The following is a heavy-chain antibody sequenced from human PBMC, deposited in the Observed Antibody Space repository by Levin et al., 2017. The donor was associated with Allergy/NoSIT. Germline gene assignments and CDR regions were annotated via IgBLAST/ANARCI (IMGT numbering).Heavy chain of an antibody. CDR2: ISYDGSNK. CDR1: GFTFSSYG. CDR3: AKGDEGAAGTGDAFDI. J-gene: IGHJ3*02. D-gene: IGHD6-13*01. V-gene: IGHV3-30*18. Sequence: GESLKISCAASGFTFSSYGMHWVRQAPGKGLEWVAVISYDGSNKYYADSVKGRFTISRDNSKNTLYLQMNSLRAEDTAVYYCAKGDEGAAGTGDAFDIWGQGTMVTVSS.